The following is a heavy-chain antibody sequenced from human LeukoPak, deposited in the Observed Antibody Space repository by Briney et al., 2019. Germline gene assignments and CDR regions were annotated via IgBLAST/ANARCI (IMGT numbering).Heavy chain of an antibody. CDR2: ISAYNGNT. D-gene: IGHD6-6*01. J-gene: IGHJ4*02. CDR3: ARASSPDWIPDY. CDR1: GGTFSSYA. Sequence: GASVKVSCKASGGTFSSYAISWVRQAPGQGLEWMGWISAYNGNTNYAQKLQGRVTMTTDTSTSTAYMELRSLRSDDTAVYYCARASSPDWIPDYWGQGTLVTVSS. V-gene: IGHV1-18*01.